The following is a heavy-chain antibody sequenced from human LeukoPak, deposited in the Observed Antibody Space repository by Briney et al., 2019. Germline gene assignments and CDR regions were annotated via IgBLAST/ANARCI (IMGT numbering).Heavy chain of an antibody. CDR2: IYLSGST. J-gene: IGHJ4*02. D-gene: IGHD6-13*01. CDR3: ARALGYSSSWNFDY. CDR1: GGSISSSNW. Sequence: SETLSLTCAVSGGSISSSNWRRWVRQPPGKGLEWIGEIYLSGSTNYNPSLKSRVTISVDKSKNHFSLKLSSVTAADTAVYYCARALGYSSSWNFDYWGQGTLVTVSS. V-gene: IGHV4-4*02.